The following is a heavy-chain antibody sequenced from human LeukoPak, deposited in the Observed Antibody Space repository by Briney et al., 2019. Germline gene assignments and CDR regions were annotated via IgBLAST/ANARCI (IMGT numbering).Heavy chain of an antibody. D-gene: IGHD3-16*01. CDR3: ARRFTYYFDY. J-gene: IGHJ4*02. CDR1: GFTFSSYA. CDR2: INGGGGYT. Sequence: GESLRLSCAASGFTFSSYAMNWVRQAPGKGLEWVSGINGGGGYTYYADSVKGRFTVSRDNSKNTLYLQMNSLRAEDTALYFCARRFTYYFDYWGQGTLVTVSS. V-gene: IGHV3-23*01.